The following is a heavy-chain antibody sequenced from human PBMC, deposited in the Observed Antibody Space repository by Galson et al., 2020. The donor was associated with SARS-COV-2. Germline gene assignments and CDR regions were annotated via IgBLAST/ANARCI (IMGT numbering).Heavy chain of an antibody. CDR1: GGSISSTSYL. J-gene: IGHJ5*02. D-gene: IGHD6-19*01. CDR3: ARDATSSGWFNWFDP. Sequence: SETLSLTCSVSGGSISSTSYLWGWIRQPPGMGLQWIGSIYNTGSTQSNPSLESRATISVDTSKNHFSLKLSSVTAADTAVYYCARDATSSGWFNWFDPWGRGTLVTVSS. V-gene: IGHV4-39*07. CDR2: IYNTGST.